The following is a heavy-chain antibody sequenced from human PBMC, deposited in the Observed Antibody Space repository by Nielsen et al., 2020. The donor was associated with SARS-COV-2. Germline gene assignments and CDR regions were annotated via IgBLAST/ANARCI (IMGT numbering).Heavy chain of an antibody. D-gene: IGHD6-13*01. Sequence: GESLKISCAASGFSFSDSGMHWVRQASGKGLEWVGRISTKANNYATVYTESVKDRVTISRDDSRNMAFLQMSRLRSEDTALYYCARVNPTTNSWFDAFDIWGQGTMVTVSS. CDR1: GFSFSDSG. J-gene: IGHJ3*02. CDR3: ARVNPTTNSWFDAFDI. CDR2: ISTKANNYAT. V-gene: IGHV3-73*01.